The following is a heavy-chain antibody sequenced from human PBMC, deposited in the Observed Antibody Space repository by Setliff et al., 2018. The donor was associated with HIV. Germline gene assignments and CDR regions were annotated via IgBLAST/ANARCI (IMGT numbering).Heavy chain of an antibody. J-gene: IGHJ4*02. D-gene: IGHD5-12*01. CDR1: GYTFNNYG. CDR2: INTHSGYT. V-gene: IGHV1-18*01. CDR3: ARGRTWLRFLDY. Sequence: RASVKVSCKASGYTFNNYGISWMRQAPGQGLEWMGWINTHSGYTNYAQNVQGRVTVTMDTSTSTAYMELRSLKSDDTAVYYCARGRTWLRFLDYWGQGTLVTVSS.